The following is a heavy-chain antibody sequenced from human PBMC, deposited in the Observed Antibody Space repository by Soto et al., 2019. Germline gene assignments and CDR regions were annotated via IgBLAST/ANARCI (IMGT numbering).Heavy chain of an antibody. CDR1: GGSISSYY. Sequence: QVQLQESGPGLVKPSETLSLTCSVSGGSISSYYWGWIRQPPGKGLEWIGHIYYRGGTSYNPSLKSRITISVDTSKNQFSLKLSSVTAADMAVYYCARDSAAGTGDYDHWGQGILVTVSS. V-gene: IGHV4-59*01. J-gene: IGHJ4*02. CDR3: ARDSAAGTGDYDH. D-gene: IGHD6-13*01. CDR2: IYYRGGT.